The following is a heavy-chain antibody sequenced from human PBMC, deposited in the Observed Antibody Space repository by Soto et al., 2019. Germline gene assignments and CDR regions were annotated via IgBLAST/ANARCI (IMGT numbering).Heavy chain of an antibody. D-gene: IGHD5-18*01. CDR2: INAGNGNT. V-gene: IGHV1-3*01. Sequence: ASAMISCNASGDTFTSYYMHCWRQAPAQKLQGMVWINAGNGNTKYSQKFQGRLTITRDTSASTAYMEMSSLRSEDTAFYYFAKGLNGYLYYFDYWGQGTLVTVSS. CDR3: AKGLNGYLYYFDY. CDR1: GDTFTSYY. J-gene: IGHJ4*02.